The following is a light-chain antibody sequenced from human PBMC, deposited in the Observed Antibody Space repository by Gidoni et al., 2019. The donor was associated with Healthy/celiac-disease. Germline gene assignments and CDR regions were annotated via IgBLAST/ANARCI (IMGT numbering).Light chain of an antibody. CDR1: SSAVGGYNY. CDR3: SSYTSSSTLV. J-gene: IGLJ2*01. CDR2: DVS. Sequence: QSALTQPASVSGSPGQSITISGTGTSSAVGGYNYVSWYQQTPGKAPKLRIYDVSNRPSGVSNRFSGSKSGNTAALTISGLQAEDEADYYCSSYTSSSTLVFGGGTKLTVL. V-gene: IGLV2-14*01.